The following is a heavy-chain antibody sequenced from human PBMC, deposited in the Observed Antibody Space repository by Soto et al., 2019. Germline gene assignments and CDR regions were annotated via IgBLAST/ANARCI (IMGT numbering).Heavy chain of an antibody. J-gene: IGHJ4*01. D-gene: IGHD6-13*01. CDR2: ISYDGSNK. CDR3: ASYRSSWYYFDY. CDR1: GFTFSSYG. Sequence: QVQLVESGGVVVQPGRSLRLSCAASGFTFSSYGMHWVRQAPGKGLEWVAVISYDGSNKYYADSVKGRFTISRDNSKNTLYLQMNSLRAEDTSVYYCASYRSSWYYFDYWGQGTLVTGSS. V-gene: IGHV3-30*03.